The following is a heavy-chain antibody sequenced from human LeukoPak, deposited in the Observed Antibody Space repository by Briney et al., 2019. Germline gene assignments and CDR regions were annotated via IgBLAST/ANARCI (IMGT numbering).Heavy chain of an antibody. Sequence: GGSLRLSCAASGFTFSDYSMNWVRQAPGRGLEWISYIGIDSGNTNYADSVKGRFSISGDKAKNSLYLQMNSLRVEDTAVYYCARDYKYAFDNWGQGTLVTVSS. J-gene: IGHJ4*02. D-gene: IGHD5-24*01. CDR2: IGIDSGNT. CDR3: ARDYKYAFDN. CDR1: GFTFSDYS. V-gene: IGHV3-48*01.